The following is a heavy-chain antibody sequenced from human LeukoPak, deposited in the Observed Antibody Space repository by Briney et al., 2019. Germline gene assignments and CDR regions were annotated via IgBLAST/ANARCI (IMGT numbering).Heavy chain of an antibody. J-gene: IGHJ4*02. CDR1: GFGFNNYA. Sequence: TGGSLRLSCAASGFGFNNYAMNWVRQAPGKGLEWVPGISGSADRTSYADSVKGRFTISRDNSKNTLYLQMSNLRAGDTAVYYCAKSRSGITEGATNYWGQGTLVTVSS. D-gene: IGHD3-10*01. CDR2: ISGSADRT. CDR3: AKSRSGITEGATNY. V-gene: IGHV3-23*01.